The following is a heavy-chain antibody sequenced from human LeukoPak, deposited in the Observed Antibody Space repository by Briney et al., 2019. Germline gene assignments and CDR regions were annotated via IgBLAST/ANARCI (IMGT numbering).Heavy chain of an antibody. V-gene: IGHV3-23*01. J-gene: IGHJ4*02. D-gene: IGHD1-1*01. CDR3: ARGGYNWNVGY. Sequence: PGGSLRLSCAASGFTFSSYAMSWVRQAPGKGLEWVSAISGSGGSSYYADSVKGRFTISRDNAKNSLYLQMNSLRAEDTAVYYCARGGYNWNVGYWGQGTLVTVSS. CDR2: ISGSGGSS. CDR1: GFTFSSYA.